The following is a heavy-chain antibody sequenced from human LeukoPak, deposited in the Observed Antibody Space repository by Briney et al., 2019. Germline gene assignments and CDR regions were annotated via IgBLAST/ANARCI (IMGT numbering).Heavy chain of an antibody. D-gene: IGHD5-18*01. Sequence: GESLKISCKGSGYSFTSYWIGWVRPMPGKGLEWMGIIYPGDSDTRYSPSFQVQGTISADKSISTAYLQWTSLKPSHTAMYYCARRPPELYSYAFDIWGQGTMVTVSS. CDR3: ARRPPELYSYAFDI. CDR1: GYSFTSYW. CDR2: IYPGDSDT. V-gene: IGHV5-51*01. J-gene: IGHJ3*02.